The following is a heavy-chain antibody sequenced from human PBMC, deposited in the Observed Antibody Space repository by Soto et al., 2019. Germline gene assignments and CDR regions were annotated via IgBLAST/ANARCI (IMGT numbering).Heavy chain of an antibody. D-gene: IGHD1-1*01. J-gene: IGHJ4*02. V-gene: IGHV3-33*01. CDR2: ICFDESNK. CDR1: GFTFSSYG. Sequence: RLSCATSGFTFSSYGMHWVRQAPGKGLEWVALICFDESNKNYADSVRGRFTISRDNSKSTVYLQMNSLRADDTAVYYCAFARGNKYKEGVDYWGQGTLVTVSS. CDR3: AFARGNKYKEGVDY.